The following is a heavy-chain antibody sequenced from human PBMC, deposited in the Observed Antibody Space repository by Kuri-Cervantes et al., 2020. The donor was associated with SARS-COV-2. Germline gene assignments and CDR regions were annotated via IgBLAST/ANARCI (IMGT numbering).Heavy chain of an antibody. V-gene: IGHV3-7*05. CDR1: GLTFSSYW. CDR2: IKHDGGEE. CDR3: ARDMQILTGHYYLNFDY. J-gene: IGHJ4*02. Sequence: GGSLRLSCAVSGLTFSSYWMSWVRQAPGKGLEWVADIKHDGGEEYYVDSVKGRFTISRDNAKNSLYLQVHSLRAEDTAVYYCARDMQILTGHYYLNFDYWGQGTLVTVSS. D-gene: IGHD3-9*01.